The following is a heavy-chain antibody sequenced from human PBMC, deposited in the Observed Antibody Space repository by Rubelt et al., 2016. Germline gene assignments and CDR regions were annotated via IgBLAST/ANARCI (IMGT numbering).Heavy chain of an antibody. J-gene: IGHJ4*02. CDR1: RGSSSGYY. D-gene: IGHD5-12*01. V-gene: IGHV4-34*01. Sequence: QVQLQQWGAGLLKPSETLSLTCAVYRGSSSGYYWSWIRQPPGKGLEWNGEINHSGDTNYSPYLKSRITITIDTPKNQFSRILSSVTAADTASYYCARAGLYRDPAFYDYWGQGTLVTVSS. CDR3: ARAGLYRDPAFYDY. CDR2: INHSGDT.